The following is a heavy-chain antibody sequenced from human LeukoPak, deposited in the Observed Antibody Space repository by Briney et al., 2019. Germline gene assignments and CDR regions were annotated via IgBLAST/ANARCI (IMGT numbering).Heavy chain of an antibody. CDR3: ARSFSLGHTAFDI. V-gene: IGHV3-48*04. Sequence: GGSLRLSCAASGFTFSSHGMDWVRQAPGKGLEWVSYISTNSKTKYYGDSVKGRFTISRDNAKNSLYLQMNSLRADDTALYHCARSFSLGHTAFDIWGQGTMVTVSS. J-gene: IGHJ3*02. CDR1: GFTFSSHG. D-gene: IGHD3-3*02. CDR2: ISTNSKTK.